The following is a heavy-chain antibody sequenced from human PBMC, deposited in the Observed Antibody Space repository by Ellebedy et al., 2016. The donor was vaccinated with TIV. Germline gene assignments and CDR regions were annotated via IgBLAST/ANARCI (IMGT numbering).Heavy chain of an antibody. CDR3: AREGVGGFDH. J-gene: IGHJ4*02. Sequence: GESLKISCAASGFVFSNYWISWVRQAPGKGHEWVANIKQDGSQKSYVDSVKGRFTISRDNAKNSVYLQMNSLRAEDTAVYYCAREGVGGFDHWGQGSLVTVFS. CDR1: GFVFSNYW. CDR2: IKQDGSQK. D-gene: IGHD1-26*01. V-gene: IGHV3-7*04.